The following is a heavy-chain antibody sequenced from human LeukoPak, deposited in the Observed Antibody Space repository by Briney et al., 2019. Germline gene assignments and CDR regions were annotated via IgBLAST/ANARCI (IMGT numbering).Heavy chain of an antibody. D-gene: IGHD3-22*01. J-gene: IGHJ4*02. CDR1: GFTFSSYA. CDR2: ISYDGSDT. V-gene: IGHV3-30*18. CDR3: AKAVDGSGFYPYYFHY. Sequence: GGSLRLSCAASGFTFSSYARHWVRQAPGKGLEWVALISYDGSDTYYTPSVKGRFTVSRDSSKNTLYLQMNSLRTEDTAVYYCAKAVDGSGFYPYYFHYWGQGTLVTVSS.